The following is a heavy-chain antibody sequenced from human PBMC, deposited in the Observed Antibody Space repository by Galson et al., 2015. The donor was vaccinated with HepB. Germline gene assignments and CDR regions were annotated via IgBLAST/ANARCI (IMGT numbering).Heavy chain of an antibody. CDR3: ARGGYYYDSSGYPNWFDP. D-gene: IGHD3-22*01. CDR1: GGTFSSYA. V-gene: IGHV1-69*04. J-gene: IGHJ5*02. Sequence: SVKVSCKASGGTFSSYAISWVRQAPGQGLEWMGRIIPILGIANYAQKFQGRVTITADKSTSTAYMELSSLRSEDTAVYYCARGGYYYDSSGYPNWFDPWGQGTLVTVSS. CDR2: IIPILGIA.